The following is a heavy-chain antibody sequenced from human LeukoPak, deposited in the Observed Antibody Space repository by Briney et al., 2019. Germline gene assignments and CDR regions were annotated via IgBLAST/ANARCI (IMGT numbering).Heavy chain of an antibody. CDR3: ARDYGDYGYFQH. CDR2: IYYSGST. V-gene: IGHV4-59*01. CDR1: GGSISSYY. J-gene: IGHJ1*01. D-gene: IGHD4-17*01. Sequence: PSETLSLTCTVSGGSISSYYWSWLRQPPGKGLEWIGYIYYSGSTNYNPALKSRVTISVDTSKNQFSLKLSSVTAADTAVYYCARDYGDYGYFQHWGQGTLVTVSS.